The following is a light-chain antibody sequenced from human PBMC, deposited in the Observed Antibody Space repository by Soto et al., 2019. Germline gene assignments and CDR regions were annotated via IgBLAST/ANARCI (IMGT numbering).Light chain of an antibody. Sequence: EIVLTQSPGTLSLSPGETVSLSCRASQSVISDFLAWYQQTRGQPPRLLIYDVSKRATGIPARFSGSGSGTAFTLTISRVEPEDSAVYYCQQTFHSPRTFGQGTRLEIK. CDR1: QSVISDF. V-gene: IGKV3-20*01. CDR3: QQTFHSPRT. CDR2: DVS. J-gene: IGKJ2*01.